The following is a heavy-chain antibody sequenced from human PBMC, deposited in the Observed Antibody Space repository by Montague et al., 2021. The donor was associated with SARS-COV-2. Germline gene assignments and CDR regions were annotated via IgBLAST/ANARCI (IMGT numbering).Heavy chain of an antibody. CDR1: GGSISSSSYY. Sequence: SETLSLTCTVSGGSISSSSYYWGWIRQPPGKGLEWIGSIYYSGSTYYNPSLKSRVTISVDTSKNQFSLKLSSVTAADTAVYYCARLGRQQLVRLSGMDVWGQGTTVTVSS. J-gene: IGHJ6*02. CDR2: IYYSGST. D-gene: IGHD6-13*01. CDR3: ARLGRQQLVRLSGMDV. V-gene: IGHV4-39*07.